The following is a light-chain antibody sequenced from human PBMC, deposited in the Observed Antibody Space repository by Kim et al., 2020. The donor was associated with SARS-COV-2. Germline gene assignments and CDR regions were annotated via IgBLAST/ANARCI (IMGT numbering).Light chain of an antibody. J-gene: IGLJ2*01. CDR3: SSYTTSHTVV. CDR1: SSDVGGYNY. CDR2: DVS. Sequence: QSALTQPASVSGSPGQSITISCTGTSSDVGGYNYVSWYQQRSGKAPQLVIYDVSYRPSGVANRFSGSKSVNAASLTISGLQAEDEADYYCSSYTTSHTVVFGGGTKLTVL. V-gene: IGLV2-14*03.